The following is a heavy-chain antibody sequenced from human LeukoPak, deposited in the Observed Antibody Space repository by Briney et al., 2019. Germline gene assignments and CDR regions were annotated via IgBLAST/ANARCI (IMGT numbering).Heavy chain of an antibody. V-gene: IGHV4-59*08. CDR3: ARHVPQDAFDI. CDR2: IYYSGST. J-gene: IGHJ3*02. CDR1: GGSISSYY. Sequence: SETLSLTCTVSGGSISSYYWSWIRQPPGKGLEWIGYIYYSGSTNYNPSLKSRVTISVDTSKNQFSLKLSSVTAADTAVYYCARHVPQDAFDIWGQGTMVTVSS.